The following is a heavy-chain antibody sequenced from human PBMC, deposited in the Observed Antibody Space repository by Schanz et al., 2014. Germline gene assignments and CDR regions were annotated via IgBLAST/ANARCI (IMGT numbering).Heavy chain of an antibody. J-gene: IGHJ6*02. Sequence: QLQLQESGPGLVKPSETLSLTCTVSGGSISSSSYYWGWIRQPPGKGLEWIGSIYYSGSTYYNPSPKGRSTIPEDTPKTQSSLKLSSVTAADTAVYYCARHSGYYYYYGMDVWGQGTTVTVSS. V-gene: IGHV4-39*01. CDR3: ARHSGYYYYYGMDV. CDR2: IYYSGST. CDR1: GGSISSSSYY.